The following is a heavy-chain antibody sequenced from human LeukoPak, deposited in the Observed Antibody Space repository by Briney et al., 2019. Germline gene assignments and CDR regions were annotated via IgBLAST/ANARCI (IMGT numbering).Heavy chain of an antibody. Sequence: GGSLRLSCAASGFTFSSYAMSWIRQAPGKGLEWVSAISGSGGSTYYADSVKGRFTISRDNSKNTLYLQMNSLRAEDTAVYYCAKGQHYYYYGMDVWGQGTTVTVSS. CDR3: AKGQHYYYYGMDV. J-gene: IGHJ6*02. CDR2: ISGSGGST. V-gene: IGHV3-23*01. CDR1: GFTFSSYA.